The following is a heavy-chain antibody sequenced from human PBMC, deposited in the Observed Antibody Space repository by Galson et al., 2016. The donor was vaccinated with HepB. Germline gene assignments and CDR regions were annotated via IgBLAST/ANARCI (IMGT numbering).Heavy chain of an antibody. CDR2: INSDGSST. V-gene: IGHV3-74*01. CDR3: TRVHREGIAAAGLQI. Sequence: SLRLSCAASGFTFTSYWIHWVRQVPGEGLVWVSRINSDGSSTHYADSVKGRFTISRDNAKNTVYLQMNSLRAEDTALYYCTRVHREGIAAAGLQIWGQGTLVIVSS. D-gene: IGHD6-13*01. CDR1: GFTFTSYW. J-gene: IGHJ4*02.